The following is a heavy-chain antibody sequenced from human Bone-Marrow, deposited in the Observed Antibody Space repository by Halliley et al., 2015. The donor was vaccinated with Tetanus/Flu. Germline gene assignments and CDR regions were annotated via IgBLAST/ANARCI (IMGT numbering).Heavy chain of an antibody. CDR1: GGSFSDYY. D-gene: IGHD6-13*01. V-gene: IGHV4-34*01. J-gene: IGHJ4*02. CDR3: ARMLNSWYFDY. CDR2: VTHSGST. Sequence: TLSLTCAVSGGSFSDYYWSWIRQPPGKGLEWIGDVTHSGSTNYSPSLKSRVTISPDTSKNQFSLKLSSVTAADTAVYYCARMLNSWYFDYWGQGTLVTVSS.